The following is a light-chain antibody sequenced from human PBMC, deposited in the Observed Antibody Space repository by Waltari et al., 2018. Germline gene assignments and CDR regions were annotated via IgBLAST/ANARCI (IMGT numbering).Light chain of an antibody. V-gene: IGKV3-15*01. CDR1: QSLHDN. Sequence: EIVMTQSPATLSVSPGDRATLPCRASQSLHDNVAWYQQKPGQAPRLLIYGASPRATGIPARFRGSGSGTEFTLSISSLQTEDFGVYYCQQYNVWPPITFGQGTRLEIK. CDR3: QQYNVWPPIT. CDR2: GAS. J-gene: IGKJ5*01.